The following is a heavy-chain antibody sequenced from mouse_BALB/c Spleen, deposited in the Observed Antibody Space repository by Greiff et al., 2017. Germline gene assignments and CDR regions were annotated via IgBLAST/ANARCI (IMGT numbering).Heavy chain of an antibody. Sequence: VKLQESGAELARPGASVKLSCKASGYTFTSYWMQWVKQRPGQGLEWIGAIYPGDGDTRYTQKFKGKATLTADKSSSTAYMQLSSLASEDSAVYYCAVYYGYSWFAYWGQGTLVTVSA. CDR3: AVYYGYSWFAY. D-gene: IGHD2-2*01. J-gene: IGHJ3*01. CDR2: IYPGDGDT. V-gene: IGHV1-87*01. CDR1: GYTFTSYW.